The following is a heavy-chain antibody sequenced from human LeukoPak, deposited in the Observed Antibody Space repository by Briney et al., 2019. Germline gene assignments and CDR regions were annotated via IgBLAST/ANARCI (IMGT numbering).Heavy chain of an antibody. J-gene: IGHJ4*02. D-gene: IGHD6-19*01. V-gene: IGHV4-34*01. CDR3: ARGGQWLAGNPFDY. Sequence: SETLSLTCAVYGGSFSGYYWSWIRQPPGKGLEWIGEINHSGSTNYNPSLKSRVTISVDTSKNQFSLKLSSVTAADTAVYYCARGGQWLAGNPFDYWGQGTLVTVSS. CDR2: INHSGST. CDR1: GGSFSGYY.